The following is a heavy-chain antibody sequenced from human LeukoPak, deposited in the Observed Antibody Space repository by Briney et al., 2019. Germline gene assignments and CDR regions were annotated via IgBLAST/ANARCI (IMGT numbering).Heavy chain of an antibody. Sequence: GGSLRLSCAASGFTFSSYAMHWVRQAPGKGLEWVAVILYDGSKKHYADSVKGRFTISRDNSKSTLYLQMDSLRTEDTAVYYCAKTDTAMIRSYYFDYWGQGTLVTVSS. V-gene: IGHV3-30*18. J-gene: IGHJ4*02. CDR3: AKTDTAMIRSYYFDY. D-gene: IGHD5-18*01. CDR1: GFTFSSYA. CDR2: ILYDGSKK.